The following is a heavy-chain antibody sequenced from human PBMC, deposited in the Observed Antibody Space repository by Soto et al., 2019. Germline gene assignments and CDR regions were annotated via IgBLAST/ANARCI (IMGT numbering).Heavy chain of an antibody. Sequence: PGGSLRLSCAASGFTFSSYEMNWVRQAPGKGLEWVSYISSSGSTIYYADSVKGRSTISRDNAKNSLYLQMNSLRAEDTAVYYCARDRGPPHHTFDYWGQGTLVTVSS. J-gene: IGHJ4*02. CDR3: ARDRGPPHHTFDY. V-gene: IGHV3-48*03. CDR1: GFTFSSYE. CDR2: ISSSGSTI.